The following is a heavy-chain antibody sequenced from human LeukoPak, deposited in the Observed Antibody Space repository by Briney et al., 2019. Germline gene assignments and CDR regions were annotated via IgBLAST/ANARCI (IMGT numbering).Heavy chain of an antibody. Sequence: SETLSLTCSVSGGPISKNKYYWSWIRQPAGKGLEWIGRTSVTGNTIYNPSLESRVTVSVDTSKNQFSLRLTSVTAADTAVYFCARDANGSDLHYYHMDVWGKGTTVTVSS. V-gene: IGHV4-4*07. CDR2: TSVTGNT. D-gene: IGHD6-25*01. CDR3: ARDANGSDLHYYHMDV. CDR1: GGPISKNKYY. J-gene: IGHJ6*03.